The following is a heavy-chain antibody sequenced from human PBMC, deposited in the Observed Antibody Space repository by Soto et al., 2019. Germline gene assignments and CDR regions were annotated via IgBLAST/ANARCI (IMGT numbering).Heavy chain of an antibody. V-gene: IGHV1-18*04. CDR1: GYAFTNYG. D-gene: IGHD6-6*01. Sequence: ASVKVSCKAYGYAFTNYGINWVRQAPGQGLEWMGWSSPYNGNTKYAQIVQGRVTMTTDTSTTTAYMELGSLRSDDTAVYYCARVVGGISTLARRHGMDVWGQGTTVTVSS. CDR2: SSPYNGNT. J-gene: IGHJ6*01. CDR3: ARVVGGISTLARRHGMDV.